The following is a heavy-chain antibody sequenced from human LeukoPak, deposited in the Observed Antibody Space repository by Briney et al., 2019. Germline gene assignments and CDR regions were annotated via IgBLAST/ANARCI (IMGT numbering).Heavy chain of an antibody. V-gene: IGHV5-51*01. D-gene: IGHD6-19*01. CDR3: VIPTVAGGD. CDR2: NYPDDTDP. Sequence: GGAPLISFKAAGCCFTSYWISCVRQNPGREVDWKGNNYPDDTDPRHSQSLQGQVTISADKSIATADVQRGSLTASDTAMYYCVIPTVAGGDWGQGTLVTVSS. J-gene: IGHJ4*02. CDR1: GCCFTSYW.